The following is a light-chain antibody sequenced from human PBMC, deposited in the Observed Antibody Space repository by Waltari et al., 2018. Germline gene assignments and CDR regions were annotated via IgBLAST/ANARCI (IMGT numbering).Light chain of an antibody. CDR3: QNHERLPAT. J-gene: IGKJ1*01. CDR2: AAS. V-gene: IGKV3-20*01. Sequence: EVVLTQSPGTLSLSPGERATLSCRASQSVGNYIGWYQPSPGQAPSLRVYAASTRATGIPDRFSGSGSGTDFSLTISRLEPEDFAVYYCQNHERLPATFGQGTKVEI. CDR1: QSVGNY.